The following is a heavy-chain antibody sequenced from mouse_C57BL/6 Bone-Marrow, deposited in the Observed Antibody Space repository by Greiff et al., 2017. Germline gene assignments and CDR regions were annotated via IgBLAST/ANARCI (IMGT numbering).Heavy chain of an antibody. Sequence: VQLQQSGAELVKPGASVKLSCKASGYTFTEYTIHWVKQRSGQGLEWIGWFYPGSGSIKYNEKFKDKATLTADKSSSTVDMELSRLTSEDSAVYFWARHGTTVVARDWYFDVWGTGTTVTVSS. V-gene: IGHV1-62-2*01. D-gene: IGHD1-1*01. CDR3: ARHGTTVVARDWYFDV. CDR1: GYTFTEYT. CDR2: FYPGSGSI. J-gene: IGHJ1*03.